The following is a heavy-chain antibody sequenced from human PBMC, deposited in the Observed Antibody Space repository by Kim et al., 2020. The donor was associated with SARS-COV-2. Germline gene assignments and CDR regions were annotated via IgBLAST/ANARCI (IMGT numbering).Heavy chain of an antibody. Sequence: GGSLRLSCAASGFTLYNYALSWVRQAPGKGLEWVSLISGSGGSTYYADSVKGRFTVSRDNSKNTLYLQFNSLRDDDTAIYYCAKDASVSYCYSGMHVWGQGTTVTASS. CDR2: ISGSGGST. CDR1: GFTLYNYA. V-gene: IGHV3-23*01. D-gene: IGHD6-19*01. CDR3: AKDASVSYCYSGMHV. J-gene: IGHJ6*02.